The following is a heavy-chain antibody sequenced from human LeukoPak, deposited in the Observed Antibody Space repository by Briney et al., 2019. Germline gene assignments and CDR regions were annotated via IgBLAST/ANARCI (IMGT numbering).Heavy chain of an antibody. V-gene: IGHV3-7*01. D-gene: IGHD6-13*01. CDR2: IKYDGSEK. CDR3: ARDIEAAGLLLDY. CDR1: GFTFSSYW. J-gene: IGHJ4*02. Sequence: GSLRLSCAASGFTFSSYWMSWVRQAPGKGLEGVANIKYDGSEKYYVDSVKGRFTISRDNAKNSLYLQMNSLRAEDTAVYYCARDIEAAGLLLDYWGQGTLVTVSS.